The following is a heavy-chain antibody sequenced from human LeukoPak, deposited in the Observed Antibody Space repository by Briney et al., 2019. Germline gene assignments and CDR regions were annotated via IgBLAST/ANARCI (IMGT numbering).Heavy chain of an antibody. CDR1: GFTFSSYW. CDR3: VGAGGSSWSDF. Sequence: PGGSLRLSCAASGFTFSSYWMSWVRQSPGKGLEWVANINQDGSENHYVDSVEGRFTISRDNAKNSVFVQMNGLRVEDTAVYYCVGAGGSSWSDFWGQGTLVTVSS. J-gene: IGHJ4*02. V-gene: IGHV3-7*01. CDR2: INQDGSEN. D-gene: IGHD6-13*01.